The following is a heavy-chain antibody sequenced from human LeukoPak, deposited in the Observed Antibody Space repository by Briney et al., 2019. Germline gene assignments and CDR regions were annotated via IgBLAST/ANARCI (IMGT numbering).Heavy chain of an antibody. V-gene: IGHV3-21*01. J-gene: IGHJ6*02. CDR2: ISGSSNNI. CDR1: GFTFSTYT. D-gene: IGHD5-18*01. CDR3: ARLDTVVVRTTNYYYGMDV. Sequence: GGSLRLSCAASGFTFSTYTMNWVRQAPGKGLEWVASISGSSNNIYYADSVKGRFTISRDNAKSSLYLQMNSLRAEDTAVYYCARLDTVVVRTTNYYYGMDVWGQGTTVTVSS.